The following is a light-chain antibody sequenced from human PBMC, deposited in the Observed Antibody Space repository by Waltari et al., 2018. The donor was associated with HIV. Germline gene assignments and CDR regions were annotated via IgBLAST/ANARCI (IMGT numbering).Light chain of an antibody. Sequence: QSVLTQPPSVSGAPGQRVTISCTGSSSNIGAGYGVHWYQQLPGTAPKRLIYGNTNRPAGIPDRVSGSKSDTSASLAITGLQAEDEADYYCQSYDSSLSVVVFGGGTKLTVL. CDR2: GNT. CDR3: QSYDSSLSVVV. J-gene: IGLJ2*01. CDR1: SSNIGAGYG. V-gene: IGLV1-40*01.